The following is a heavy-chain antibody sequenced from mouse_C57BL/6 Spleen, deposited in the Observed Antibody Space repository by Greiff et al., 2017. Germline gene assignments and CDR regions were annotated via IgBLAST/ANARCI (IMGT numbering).Heavy chain of an antibody. CDR3: ARRLREGAMDY. CDR2: INYDGSST. V-gene: IGHV5-16*02. D-gene: IGHD1-1*01. CDR1: GFTFSDYY. Sequence: EVKLMESEGGLVQPGSSMKLSCTASGFTFSDYYMAWVRQVPEKGLEWVANINYDGSSTYYLDSLKSRFIISRDNAKNILYLQMISLKSEDTATYYCARRLREGAMDYWGQGTSVTVSS. J-gene: IGHJ4*01.